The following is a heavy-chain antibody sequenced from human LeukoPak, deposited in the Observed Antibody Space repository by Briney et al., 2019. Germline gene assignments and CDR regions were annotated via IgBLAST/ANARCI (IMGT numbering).Heavy chain of an antibody. CDR2: INHSGST. Sequence: PSETLSLTCAVSGGSFSGYYWTWIRKPPGKGLEWIGEINHSGSTNYNPSLKSRVTMSVDTSKNQFSLKLSSVTAADTAVYYCARDLSSDGSYGWAFDYWGQGTLVTVSS. D-gene: IGHD1-26*01. V-gene: IGHV4-34*01. J-gene: IGHJ4*02. CDR1: GGSFSGYY. CDR3: ARDLSSDGSYGWAFDY.